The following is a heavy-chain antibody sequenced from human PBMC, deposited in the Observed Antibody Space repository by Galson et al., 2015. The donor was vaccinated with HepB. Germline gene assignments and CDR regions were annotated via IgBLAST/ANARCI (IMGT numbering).Heavy chain of an antibody. J-gene: IGHJ4*02. CDR1: GGTFSSYA. V-gene: IGHV1-69*13. CDR3: ARDRNSRIAVAEKVNHFDY. D-gene: IGHD6-19*01. CDR2: IIPIFGTA. Sequence: SVKVSCKASGGTFSSYAISWVRQAPGQGLEWMGGIIPIFGTANYAQKFQGRVTITADESTSTAYMELSSLRSEDTAVYYCARDRNSRIAVAEKVNHFDYWGQGTLVTVSS.